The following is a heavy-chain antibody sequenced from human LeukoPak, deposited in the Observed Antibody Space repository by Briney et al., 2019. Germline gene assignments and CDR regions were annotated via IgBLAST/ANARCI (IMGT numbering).Heavy chain of an antibody. V-gene: IGHV4-39*01. J-gene: IGHJ4*02. CDR2: IYYSGST. Sequence: SETLSLTCTVSGGSVSSTEFYWGWIRQPPGKGLQWVGNIYYSGSTYYNPSLTGRVTMSVDTSKNQFSLKMPSVTAADTAAYYCTRLSKGRYFDYIFDYWGQGSLVTVSS. D-gene: IGHD3-9*01. CDR3: TRLSKGRYFDYIFDY. CDR1: GGSVSSTEFY.